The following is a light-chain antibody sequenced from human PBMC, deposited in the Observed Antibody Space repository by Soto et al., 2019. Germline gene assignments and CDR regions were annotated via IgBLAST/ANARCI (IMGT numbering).Light chain of an antibody. Sequence: EIVLTQSPGTLSLSPGERATLSCRASHSVSSSYLAWYQQKPGQAPRLLIYGASSRATGIPDRFSGSGSGTDFTLTISILEPEDFAVYSCQQYGGSAMYTFGQGTKLEIK. CDR1: HSVSSSY. CDR3: QQYGGSAMYT. CDR2: GAS. J-gene: IGKJ2*01. V-gene: IGKV3-20*01.